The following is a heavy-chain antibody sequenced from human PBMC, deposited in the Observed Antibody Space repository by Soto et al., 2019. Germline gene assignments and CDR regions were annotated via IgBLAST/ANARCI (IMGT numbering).Heavy chain of an antibody. CDR3: ARARKATYITGGFDS. Sequence: ASVKVSCKTSGYTFTSYGFSWVRQAPGQGLEWVAWISANSADTNSAEKFQGRVTLTTDTSTSTAYMELRSLTAADTAVYYCARARKATYITGGFDSWGQGTLVTVSS. CDR1: GYTFTSYG. D-gene: IGHD3-3*01. J-gene: IGHJ4*02. V-gene: IGHV1-18*01. CDR2: ISANSADT.